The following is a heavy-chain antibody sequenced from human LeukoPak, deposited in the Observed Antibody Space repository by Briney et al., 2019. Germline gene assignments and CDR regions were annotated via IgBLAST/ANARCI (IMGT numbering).Heavy chain of an antibody. V-gene: IGHV3-7*01. Sequence: PGRSLRLSCAASGFSFNNYGMHWVRQAPGKGLEWVASLKEDVRARNLVDSVKGRFTISTDNAQNSLYLQMNSLRVEDTAVYYCARGPTYGSRSDFLESWGLGTLVTVSS. CDR3: ARGPTYGSRSDFLES. CDR2: LKEDVRAR. CDR1: GFSFNNYG. J-gene: IGHJ4*02. D-gene: IGHD3-10*01.